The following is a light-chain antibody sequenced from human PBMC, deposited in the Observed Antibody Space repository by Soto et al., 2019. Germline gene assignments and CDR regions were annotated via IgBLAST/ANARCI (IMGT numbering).Light chain of an antibody. V-gene: IGLV2-23*01. CDR1: SSDVGSYKL. CDR2: EGT. CDR3: CSYAGSGTSGYV. J-gene: IGLJ1*01. Sequence: QSVLTQPASVSGSPGQSITISCTGTSSDVGSYKLVSWYQQHPGKAPKLMIYEGTKRPSGVSNRFSGSKSGNTASLTIAGLQAEDEADYYCCSYAGSGTSGYVFGSGTKVTVL.